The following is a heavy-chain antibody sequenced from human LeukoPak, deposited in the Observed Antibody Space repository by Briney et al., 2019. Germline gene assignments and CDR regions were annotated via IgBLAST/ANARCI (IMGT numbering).Heavy chain of an antibody. CDR2: IRYDGSNK. CDR3: AKDHDYVRGSYHWGAFAL. D-gene: IGHD3-16*02. J-gene: IGHJ3*01. CDR1: GFTFSSYG. V-gene: IGHV3-30*02. Sequence: GGSLRLSCAASGFTFSSYGVHWVRQAPGKGLEWVSFIRYDGSNKYYADSVKGRFTISRDNSKNKLYLQMNSLRAEDTAVYYCAKDHDYVRGSYHWGAFALWGQGTMVTVSS.